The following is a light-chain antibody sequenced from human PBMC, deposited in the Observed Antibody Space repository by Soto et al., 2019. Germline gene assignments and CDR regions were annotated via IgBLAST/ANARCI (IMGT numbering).Light chain of an antibody. Sequence: DIQITQSPSSLSSSVGDRVTITCLSSQSISSYLNWYQQKPGKAPKLLIYAASSLQSGVPSRFSGSGSGTDFTLTISSLQPEDFATYYCQQSYSRPLTFGGGTKVDI. V-gene: IGKV1-39*01. CDR1: QSISSY. CDR3: QQSYSRPLT. J-gene: IGKJ4*01. CDR2: AAS.